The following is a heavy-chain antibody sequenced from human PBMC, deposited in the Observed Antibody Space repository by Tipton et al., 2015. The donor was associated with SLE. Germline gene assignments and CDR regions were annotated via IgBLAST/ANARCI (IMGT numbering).Heavy chain of an antibody. V-gene: IGHV3-21*03. CDR3: TTDSAGGYPDGFDI. CDR1: GFIFSDYS. CDR2: ISGRRTDI. Sequence: SLRLSCAASGFIFSDYSMNWVRQAPGKGLEWVSSISGRRTDIYYADSVKGRFTISRDNPKNSLYLQMNSLSAEDTAVYYCTTDSAGGYPDGFDIWGQGAEVTVSS. D-gene: IGHD2-15*01. J-gene: IGHJ3*02.